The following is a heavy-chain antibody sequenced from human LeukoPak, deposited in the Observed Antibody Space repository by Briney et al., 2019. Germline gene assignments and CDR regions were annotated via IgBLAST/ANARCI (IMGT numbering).Heavy chain of an antibody. CDR1: GGSFSGYY. CDR3: ARGRRSSSWYMGFDY. J-gene: IGHJ4*02. Sequence: PSETLSLTCAVYGGSFSGYYWSWIRQPPGKGLEWIGEINHSGSTNYNPSLKSRVTISVDTSKNQFSLKLSSVTAADTAVYYCARGRRSSSWYMGFDYWGQGTLVTVSS. V-gene: IGHV4-34*01. D-gene: IGHD6-13*01. CDR2: INHSGST.